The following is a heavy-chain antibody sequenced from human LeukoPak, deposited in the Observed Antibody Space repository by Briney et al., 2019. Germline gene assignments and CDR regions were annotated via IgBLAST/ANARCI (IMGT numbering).Heavy chain of an antibody. J-gene: IGHJ5*02. D-gene: IGHD5-12*01. V-gene: IGHV4-38-2*02. CDR1: GYSISSGYY. CDR2: IYHSGST. Sequence: SETLSLTCTVSGYSISSGYYWGWIRQPPGKGLEWIGSIYHSGSTYYNPSLKSRVTISVDTSKNQFSLKLSSVTAADTAVYYCARDTVDRRWFDPWGQGTLVTVSS. CDR3: ARDTVDRRWFDP.